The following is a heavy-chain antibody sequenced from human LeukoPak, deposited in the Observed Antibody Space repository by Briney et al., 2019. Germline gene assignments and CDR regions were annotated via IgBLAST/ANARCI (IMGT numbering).Heavy chain of an antibody. CDR1: GGSISSYY. Sequence: PSETLSLTCTVSGGSISSYYWSWIRQPPGKGLEWIGYIYYSGSTNYNPSLKSRVTISVDTSKNQFSLKLSSVTAADTAVYYCARVDLYSSGWYGFRPDHWGQGTLVTVSS. CDR3: ARVDLYSSGWYGFRPDH. D-gene: IGHD6-19*01. J-gene: IGHJ4*02. V-gene: IGHV4-59*12. CDR2: IYYSGST.